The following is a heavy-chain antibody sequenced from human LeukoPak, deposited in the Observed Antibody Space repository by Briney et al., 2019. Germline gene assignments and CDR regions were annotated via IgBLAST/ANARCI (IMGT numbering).Heavy chain of an antibody. D-gene: IGHD3-10*01. J-gene: IGHJ4*02. CDR1: GFTFRNYV. CDR2: TSSDLNVK. V-gene: IGHV3-30*01. CDR3: AGEGYYGSGSPPSLYFDY. Sequence: GGSLRLSCAASGFTFRNYVIHWVRQAPGKGLEWVAVTSSDLNVKLYADSVKGRFTISRDNSRSTLYLQMNSLRPEDTAIYYCAGEGYYGSGSPPSLYFDYWGQGTLVTVSS.